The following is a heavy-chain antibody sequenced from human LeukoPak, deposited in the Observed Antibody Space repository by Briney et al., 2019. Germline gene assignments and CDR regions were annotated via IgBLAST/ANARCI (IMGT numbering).Heavy chain of an antibody. CDR2: ISYDGSNR. CDR3: ARRGAVAGTIDY. D-gene: IGHD6-19*01. CDR1: GFTFSSYG. Sequence: PGGSLRLSCAASGFTFSSYGMHWVRQAPGKGLEWVAVISYDGSNRCYADSVKGRFTISRDTSKNTLYLQMNSLRAEDTAVYYCARRGAVAGTIDYWGQGALVTVSS. V-gene: IGHV3-30*03. J-gene: IGHJ4*02.